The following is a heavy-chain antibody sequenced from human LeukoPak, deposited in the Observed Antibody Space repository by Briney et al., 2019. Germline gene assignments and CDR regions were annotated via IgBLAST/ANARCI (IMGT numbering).Heavy chain of an antibody. J-gene: IGHJ4*02. D-gene: IGHD5-18*01. CDR3: ARQGVGYSYGHYFDY. CDR2: IHPGDSHT. CDR1: GYSFTSYW. V-gene: IGHV5-51*01. Sequence: GECLKISCKGSGYSFTSYWIGWVRQMPGKGLEWMGIIHPGDSHTRYSPSFQGQVTISADKSISTAYLQWSSLKASDTAMYYCARQGVGYSYGHYFDYWGQGILVTASS.